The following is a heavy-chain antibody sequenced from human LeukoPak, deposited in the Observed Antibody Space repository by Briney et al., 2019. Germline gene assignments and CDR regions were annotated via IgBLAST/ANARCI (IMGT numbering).Heavy chain of an antibody. CDR1: GGSISSYY. Sequence: SETLSLTCTVSGGSISSYYWSWIRQPAGKGLEWIGRIYTSGSTNYNPSLKSRVTMSVDTSKNQFSLKLSSVTAADTAVYYCARGSVGITYYYGSGSYTYWGQGTLVTVSS. CDR3: ARGSVGITYYYGSGSYTY. D-gene: IGHD3-10*01. J-gene: IGHJ4*02. V-gene: IGHV4-4*07. CDR2: IYTSGST.